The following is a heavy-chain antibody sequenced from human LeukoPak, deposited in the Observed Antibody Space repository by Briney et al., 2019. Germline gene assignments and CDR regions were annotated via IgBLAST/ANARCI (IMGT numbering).Heavy chain of an antibody. CDR2: IRYDGSNA. CDR1: GFTFSSYS. V-gene: IGHV3-30*02. J-gene: IGHJ3*02. D-gene: IGHD6-19*01. CDR3: AKDTPDRSVTGDVFDI. Sequence: GGSLRLSCAASGFTFSSYSMNWVRQAPGKGLEWVAFIRYDGSNANYANSVKGRFTISRDNSQNTVYLQMSLLRIEDTAVYYCAKDTPDRSVTGDVFDIWGQGTMVTVSS.